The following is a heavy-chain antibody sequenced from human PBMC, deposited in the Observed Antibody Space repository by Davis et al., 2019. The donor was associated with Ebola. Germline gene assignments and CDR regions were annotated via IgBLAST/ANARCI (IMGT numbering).Heavy chain of an antibody. D-gene: IGHD1-26*01. J-gene: IGHJ4*02. V-gene: IGHV3-11*06. CDR2: ISSSSSYT. Sequence: GESLKISCAASGFTFSNAWMSWVRQAPGKGLEWVSYISSSSSYTNYADSVKGRFTISRDNAKNSLYLQMNSLRAEDTAVYYCARVTYSGSYSAFDYWGQGTLVTVSS. CDR1: GFTFSNAW. CDR3: ARVTYSGSYSAFDY.